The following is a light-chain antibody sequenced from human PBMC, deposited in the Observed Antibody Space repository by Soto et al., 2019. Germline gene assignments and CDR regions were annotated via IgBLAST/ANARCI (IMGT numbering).Light chain of an antibody. CDR1: QNIDNW. J-gene: IGKJ3*01. CDR2: KAS. Sequence: DVQMTQSPSTLSAYVGDRVTITCRASQNIDNWVVWYQQKPGKAPKLVIYKASYLQSGVPSRFSGSGSGTEFTLTISSLQPDDSATYYCQYYVGYLFGPGTKVEIK. V-gene: IGKV1-5*03. CDR3: QYYVGYL.